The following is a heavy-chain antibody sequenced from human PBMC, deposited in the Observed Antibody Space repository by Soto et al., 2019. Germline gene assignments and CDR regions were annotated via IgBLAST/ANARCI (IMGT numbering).Heavy chain of an antibody. CDR3: ARGDKGGFDL. Sequence: EVQLVESEGGLVQRGGSLRLSCAASGFTFNYYWMHWVRQAPGQGLVWVSHIHSDGSSTTYADSVTGRFTISRDNAKNTLYLQMNSLRAEDTAVYDCARGDKGGFDLWGQGTTVTVSS. D-gene: IGHD2-21*02. V-gene: IGHV3-74*01. J-gene: IGHJ3*01. CDR1: GFTFNYYW. CDR2: IHSDGSST.